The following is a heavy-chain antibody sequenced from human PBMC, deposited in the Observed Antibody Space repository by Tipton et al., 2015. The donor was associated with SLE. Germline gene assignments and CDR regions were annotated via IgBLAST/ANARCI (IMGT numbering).Heavy chain of an antibody. CDR1: GASVSSFC. CDR2: IYYGGGT. CDR3: ARSTGQNWFDP. J-gene: IGHJ5*02. Sequence: TLSLTCTVSGASVSSFCWNWIRQPPGKGLEWIGNIYYGGGTYYNPSLEGRVTISLDTSKNQFSLKLNSVTAADTAVYYCARSTGQNWFDPWGQGTLVTVSS. V-gene: IGHV4-59*06. D-gene: IGHD2-2*01.